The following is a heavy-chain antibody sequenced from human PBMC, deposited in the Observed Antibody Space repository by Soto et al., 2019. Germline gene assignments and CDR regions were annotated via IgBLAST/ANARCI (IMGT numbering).Heavy chain of an antibody. V-gene: IGHV3-21*01. Sequence: GGSLRFSCATSGFTFNTYVMSLVRQAPGKWLEWVSSISSSGSSIYYADSVKGRFTISRDKAKNSLYLQINSLRAEDTAVYYSTRGGCSYGLDYWGDGTMVTDSS. CDR2: ISSSGSSI. D-gene: IGHD5-18*01. CDR1: GFTFNTYV. J-gene: IGHJ4*01. CDR3: TRGGCSYGLDY.